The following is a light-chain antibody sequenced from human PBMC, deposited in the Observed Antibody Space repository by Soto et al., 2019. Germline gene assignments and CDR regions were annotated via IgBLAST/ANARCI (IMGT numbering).Light chain of an antibody. CDR2: LGS. J-gene: IGKJ5*01. CDR3: MKALQTPIT. V-gene: IGKV2-28*01. Sequence: SISCRSSQSLLHSNGYNYLDWYLQKPGQSPQLLIYLGSNRASGVPDRFSGSGSGTDFTLKISRVEAEDVGVYYCMKALQTPITFGQGTRLEIK. CDR1: QSLLHSNGYNY.